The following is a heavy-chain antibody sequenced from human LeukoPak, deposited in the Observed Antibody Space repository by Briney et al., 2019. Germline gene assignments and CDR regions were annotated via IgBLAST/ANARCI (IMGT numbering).Heavy chain of an antibody. CDR1: GFTFTKYW. D-gene: IGHD3-3*01. J-gene: IGHJ4*02. CDR2: ISSSGSTI. Sequence: GGSLRLSCAASGFTFTKYWMTWVRQAPGKGLEWVSYISSSGSTIYYADSVKDRFTISRDNAKNSLYLQMNSLRAEDTAVYYCARGRRRITIFGASRDYWGQGTLVTVSS. V-gene: IGHV3-48*04. CDR3: ARGRRRITIFGASRDY.